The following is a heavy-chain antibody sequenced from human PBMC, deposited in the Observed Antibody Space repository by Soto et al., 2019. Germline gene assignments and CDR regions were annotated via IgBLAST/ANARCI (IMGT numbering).Heavy chain of an antibody. CDR2: ISSSGSTI. Sequence: PGGSLRLSCAASGFTFSDYYMSWIRQAPGKGLEWVSYISSSGSTIYYADSVKGRFTISRDNAKNSLYLQMNSLRAEDTAVYYCAIISFNIAARRGYYFDYWGQGTLVTVSS. J-gene: IGHJ4*02. CDR1: GFTFSDYY. CDR3: AIISFNIAARRGYYFDY. V-gene: IGHV3-11*01. D-gene: IGHD6-6*01.